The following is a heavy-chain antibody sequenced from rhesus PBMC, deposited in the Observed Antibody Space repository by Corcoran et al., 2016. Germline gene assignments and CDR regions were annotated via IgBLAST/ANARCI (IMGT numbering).Heavy chain of an antibody. CDR2: SYGGGCNT. Sequence: QVQLQESGPGLVKPSEPLSLTCTVSGGSISDSYYWSWIRQPPGKRLKWMVRSYGGGCNTNYNPSLKSRVTISRDTSKIQFSLNLSSVTAADTAVYYCARDRTYGIKFYFDYWGQGVLVTVSS. D-gene: IGHD4-29*01. CDR3: ARDRTYGIKFYFDY. J-gene: IGHJ4*01. V-gene: IGHV4-160*01. CDR1: GGSISDSYY.